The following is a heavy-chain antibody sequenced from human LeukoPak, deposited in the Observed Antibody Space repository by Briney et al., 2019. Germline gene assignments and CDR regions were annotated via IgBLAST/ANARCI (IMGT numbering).Heavy chain of an antibody. Sequence: GSLRLSCAASGFTFSSYAMHWVRQAPGKGLEWIGIIYYTGTTFYNPSLKSRVTISVDTSKNYFSLKLTAVTAADTAVYYCASSAHFYDGRGKRYNWFDPWGQGSRVTVSS. CDR2: IYYTGTT. D-gene: IGHD3-16*01. CDR3: ASSAHFYDGRGKRYNWFDP. J-gene: IGHJ5*02. V-gene: IGHV4-39*07. CDR1: GFTFSSYA.